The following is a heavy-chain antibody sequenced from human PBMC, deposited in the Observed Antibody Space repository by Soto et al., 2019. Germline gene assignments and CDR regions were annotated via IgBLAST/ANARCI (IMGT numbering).Heavy chain of an antibody. V-gene: IGHV3-33*01. J-gene: IGHJ4*02. CDR2: IWYDGSNK. CDR3: ARDSAVAGTFDY. Sequence: GGSLRLSCAASGFTFSSYGMHWVRQAPGKGLEWVAVIWYDGSNKYYADSVKDRFTISRDNSKNTLYLQMNSLRAEDTAVYYCARDSAVAGTFDYWGQGTLVTVSS. CDR1: GFTFSSYG. D-gene: IGHD6-19*01.